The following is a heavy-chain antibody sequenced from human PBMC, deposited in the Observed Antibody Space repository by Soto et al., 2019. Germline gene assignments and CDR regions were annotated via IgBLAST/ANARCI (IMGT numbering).Heavy chain of an antibody. CDR3: AKHGDSSGWSVVLDY. D-gene: IGHD6-19*01. CDR1: GFTFRSYA. CDR2: ISGRGGNT. Sequence: PGGSLRLSCAASGFTFRSYAMSWVRQAPGKGLVWVSAISGRGGNTYYADSVKGRFTISRDSSKNTLYLQMSSLRAEDTAVYYCAKHGDSSGWSVVLDYWGQGT. V-gene: IGHV3-23*01. J-gene: IGHJ4*02.